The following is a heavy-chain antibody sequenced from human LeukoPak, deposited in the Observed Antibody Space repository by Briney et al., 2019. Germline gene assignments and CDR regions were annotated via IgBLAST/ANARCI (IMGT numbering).Heavy chain of an antibody. CDR1: GFTFSSYA. V-gene: IGHV3-30-3*01. D-gene: IGHD1-26*01. Sequence: QPGRSLRLSCAASGFTFSSYAMHWVRQAPGKRLEWVAVISYDGSNKYYADSVKGRFTISRDNAKNSLYLQMNSLRAEDTAVYYCASHEEWELLYYFDYWGQGTLVTVSS. J-gene: IGHJ4*02. CDR3: ASHEEWELLYYFDY. CDR2: ISYDGSNK.